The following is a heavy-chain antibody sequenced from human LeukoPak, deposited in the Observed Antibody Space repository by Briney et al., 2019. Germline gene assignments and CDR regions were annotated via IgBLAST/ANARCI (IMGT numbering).Heavy chain of an antibody. D-gene: IGHD3-22*01. CDR3: ARRGSSGNYLXDX. CDR2: INPADFDT. Sequence: GESLKISCKGSGYSFTNYWIGWVRQMPGKGLEWMGIINPADFDTKYSPPFQGHVTISVDNSITTAYSQWSSVEASDTAMYYCARRGSSGNYLXDXXGQGXXVTV. J-gene: IGHJ4*02. CDR1: GYSFTNYW. V-gene: IGHV5-51*01.